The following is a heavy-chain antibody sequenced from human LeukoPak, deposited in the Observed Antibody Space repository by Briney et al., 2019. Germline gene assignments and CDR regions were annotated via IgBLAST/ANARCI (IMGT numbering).Heavy chain of an antibody. D-gene: IGHD2-2*01. CDR1: GYTFTSYD. CDR3: ARVVVPAAPADWFDP. J-gene: IGHJ5*02. Sequence: GASVKVSCKASGYTFTSYDINWVRQATGQGLEWMGWMNPNSGNTGYAQKFQGRVTMTRNTSISTAYMELSSLSSEDTAVYYCARVVVPAAPADWFDPWGQGTLVTVSS. CDR2: MNPNSGNT. V-gene: IGHV1-8*01.